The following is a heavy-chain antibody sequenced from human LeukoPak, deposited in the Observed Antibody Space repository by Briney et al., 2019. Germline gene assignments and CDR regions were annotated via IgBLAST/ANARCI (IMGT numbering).Heavy chain of an antibody. D-gene: IGHD1-26*01. CDR2: ISGSGGNT. CDR1: GFIFSSYA. Sequence: GGSLRLSCAASGFIFSSYAMSWVRQAPGKGLEWVSAISGSGGNTYYAGSVKGRFTISRDNSRNTLYLQMNSLRVEDTAVYYCAKDHDSGATISFGYWGQGTLVTVSS. V-gene: IGHV3-23*01. J-gene: IGHJ4*02. CDR3: AKDHDSGATISFGY.